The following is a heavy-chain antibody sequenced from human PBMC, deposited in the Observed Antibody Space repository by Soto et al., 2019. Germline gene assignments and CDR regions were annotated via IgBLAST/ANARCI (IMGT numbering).Heavy chain of an antibody. D-gene: IGHD3-22*01. V-gene: IGHV1-2*02. CDR3: ARVGYYDSSGYSH. Sequence: ASVKVSCKASGYTFTGYYMHWVRQAPGQGLEWMGWINPNSGDTNYAQKFQGRVTMTRDTSISTAYMELSRLRSDDTAVYYCARVGYYDSSGYSHWGQGTLVTVSS. CDR2: INPNSGDT. CDR1: GYTFTGYY. J-gene: IGHJ4*02.